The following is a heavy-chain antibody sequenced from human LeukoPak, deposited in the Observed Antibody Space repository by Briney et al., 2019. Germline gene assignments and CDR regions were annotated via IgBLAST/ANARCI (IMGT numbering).Heavy chain of an antibody. J-gene: IGHJ4*02. CDR2: IYYSGST. V-gene: IGHV4-59*12. Sequence: SETLSLTCTVSGGSISNKYWSWIRQPPGKGLEWIGYIYYSGSTNYNPSLKSRVTILVDTSKNQVSLKLSSVTAADTAVYYCARERREQLLPPYTRLVTYFDYWGQGTLVTVSS. D-gene: IGHD1-26*01. CDR1: GGSISNKY. CDR3: ARERREQLLPPYTRLVTYFDY.